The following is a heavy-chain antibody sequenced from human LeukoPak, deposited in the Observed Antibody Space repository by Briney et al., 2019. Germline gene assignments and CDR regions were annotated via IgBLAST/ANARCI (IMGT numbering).Heavy chain of an antibody. CDR2: IYHSGST. CDR3: ARHSHTPARYSSSWYDY. D-gene: IGHD6-13*01. CDR1: GYSISSGYY. J-gene: IGHJ4*02. Sequence: PSETLSLICTVSGYSISSGYYWGWIRPPPGKGLEWIGSIYHSGSTYYNPSLKSRVTISVDTSKNQFSLKLSSVTAADTAVYYCARHSHTPARYSSSWYDYWGQGTLVTVSS. V-gene: IGHV4-38-2*02.